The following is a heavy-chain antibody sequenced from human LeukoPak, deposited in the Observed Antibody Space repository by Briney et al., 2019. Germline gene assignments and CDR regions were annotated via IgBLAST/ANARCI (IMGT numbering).Heavy chain of an antibody. V-gene: IGHV4-34*01. J-gene: IGHJ3*02. CDR1: GGSFSGYY. Sequence: SETLSLTCAVYGGSFSGYYWSWIRQPPGKGLEWIGEINHSGSTNYNPSLKSRVTISVDTSKNQFSLRLNSVTPEDTAVYYCARGPRTTNDAFDIWGQGTMVTVSS. CDR3: ARGPRTTNDAFDI. CDR2: INHSGST. D-gene: IGHD1-1*01.